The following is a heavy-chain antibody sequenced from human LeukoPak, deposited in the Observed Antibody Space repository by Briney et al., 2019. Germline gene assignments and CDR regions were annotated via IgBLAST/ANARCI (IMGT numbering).Heavy chain of an antibody. CDR2: IKQDGSEK. J-gene: IGHJ4*02. CDR1: GFTFSSYW. CDR3: ARLRKGYCTNGVCYYTFFDY. Sequence: GSLRPSCAASGFTFSSYWMSWVRQAPGKGLEWVANIKQDGSEKYYVDSVKGRFTISRDNAKNSLYLQMNSLRAEDTAVYYCARLRKGYCTNGVCYYTFFDYWGQGTLVTVSS. V-gene: IGHV3-7*01. D-gene: IGHD2-8*01.